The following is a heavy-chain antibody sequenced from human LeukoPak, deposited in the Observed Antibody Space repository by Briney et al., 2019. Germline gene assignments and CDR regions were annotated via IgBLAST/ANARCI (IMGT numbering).Heavy chain of an antibody. CDR3: ARRYGYGVDY. D-gene: IGHD5-18*01. V-gene: IGHV1-18*04. CDR2: IGAYNTNT. CDR1: GYTFTNYI. Sequence: ASVTVSCKASGYTFTNYIITWVRQAPGQGLEWMGWIGAYNTNTNYAQKLQGRVTMTTDTSTSTAYMELRNLRSDDTAVYYCARRYGYGVDYWGQGTLVTVSS. J-gene: IGHJ4*02.